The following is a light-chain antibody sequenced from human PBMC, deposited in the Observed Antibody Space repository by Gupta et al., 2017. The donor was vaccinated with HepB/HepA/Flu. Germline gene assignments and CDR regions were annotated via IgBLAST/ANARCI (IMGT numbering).Light chain of an antibody. CDR3: QQYKDWPPFT. Sequence: EIVMTQSPATLSVSPGERATLSCRASQSVSSNLAWYQQKPGQAPRLLIYGASARAIGIPARFSGSGSGTEFTLTISSRQSEDFAFYYCQQYKDWPPFTFGPGTKVDI. V-gene: IGKV3-15*01. J-gene: IGKJ3*01. CDR1: QSVSSN. CDR2: GAS.